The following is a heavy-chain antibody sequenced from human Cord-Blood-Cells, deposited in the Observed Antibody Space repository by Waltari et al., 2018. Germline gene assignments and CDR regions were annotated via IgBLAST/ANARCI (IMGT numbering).Heavy chain of an antibody. V-gene: IGHV1-24*01. CDR3: ATDRITFGGVIGWFDY. Sequence: QVQLVQSGAEVTKPGAYVKVSCKVSGYTLTALSMHWVRPARGKGLEWMGGFDPEDGETIYAQKFQGRVTMTEDTSTDTAYMELSSLRSEDTAVYYCATDRITFGGVIGWFDYWGQGTLVTVSS. CDR2: FDPEDGET. J-gene: IGHJ4*02. D-gene: IGHD3-16*02. CDR1: GYTLTALS.